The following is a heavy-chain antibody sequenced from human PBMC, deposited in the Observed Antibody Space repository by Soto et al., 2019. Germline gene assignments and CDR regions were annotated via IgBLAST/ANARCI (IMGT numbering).Heavy chain of an antibody. D-gene: IGHD6-6*01. J-gene: IGHJ6*02. CDR2: TYYRSKWYN. CDR1: GDSVSSNSAA. CDR3: AREVAARYYYYYGMDV. Sequence: SQTLSLTCAISGDSVSSNSAAWNWIRQSPSRGLEWLGRTYYRSKWYNDYAVSVKSRITVNPDTSKNQFSLQLNSVTPEDTAVYYCAREVAARYYYYYGMDVWGPGTTVTVSS. V-gene: IGHV6-1*01.